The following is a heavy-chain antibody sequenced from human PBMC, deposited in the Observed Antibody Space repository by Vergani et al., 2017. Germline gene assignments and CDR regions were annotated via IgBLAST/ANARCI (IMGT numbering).Heavy chain of an antibody. Sequence: ELQLVESGGGLVQPGGSLRLSCAASGSTVSGNYMTWVRQAPGKGLEWVSHIYSGDETYYADSVKGRVTIYRDTSKNTLHIQINNLGVEDTAGYYCARGNYYGSGTYVDPWGQGTLVTVSS. V-gene: IGHV3-66*02. CDR3: ARGNYYGSGTYVDP. D-gene: IGHD3-10*01. CDR2: IYSGDET. J-gene: IGHJ5*02. CDR1: GSTVSGNY.